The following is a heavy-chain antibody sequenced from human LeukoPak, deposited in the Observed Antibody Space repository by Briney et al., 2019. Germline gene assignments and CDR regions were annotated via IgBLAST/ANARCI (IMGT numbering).Heavy chain of an antibody. CDR3: ARYYDFWSSYSSYYYMDV. CDR1: GFTFDDYA. CDR2: ISGSGGST. D-gene: IGHD3-3*01. V-gene: IGHV3-23*01. Sequence: GGSLRLSCAASGFTFDDYAMSWVRQAPGKGLEWVSAISGSGGSTYYADSVKGRVTIPRDNAKNSLYLQMNSLRAEDTAVYYCARYYDFWSSYSSYYYMDVWGKGTTVTVSS. J-gene: IGHJ6*03.